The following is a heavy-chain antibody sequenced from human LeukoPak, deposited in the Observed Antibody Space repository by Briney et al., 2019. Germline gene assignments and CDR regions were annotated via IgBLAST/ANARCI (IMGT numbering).Heavy chain of an antibody. J-gene: IGHJ5*02. Sequence: ASVTVSFKASGYTFTDYYMHWVRQAPGQGLEWMGWINPNSGGTNYAQKFQGRVIMTRDTSISTAYMELSRLRSEDTAVYYCAREIEYNSSNWFDPWGQGTLVTVSS. V-gene: IGHV1-2*02. CDR1: GYTFTDYY. CDR2: INPNSGGT. D-gene: IGHD6-6*01. CDR3: AREIEYNSSNWFDP.